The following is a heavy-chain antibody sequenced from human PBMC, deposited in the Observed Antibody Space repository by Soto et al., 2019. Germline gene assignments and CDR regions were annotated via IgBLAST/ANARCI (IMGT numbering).Heavy chain of an antibody. V-gene: IGHV4-61*01. CDR3: PGASRATVSTFDY. CDR1: GGSVSSGSYY. J-gene: IGHJ4*02. CDR2: IYYSGST. Sequence: SETLSLTCTVSGGSVSSGSYYWSWIRQPPGKGLEWIVYIYYSGSTYYNPSLKSRVTISVDTSKNQCALQLSAVIAPDTAVSYCPGASRATVSTFDYWGQGNMVTVSS. D-gene: IGHD2-2*01.